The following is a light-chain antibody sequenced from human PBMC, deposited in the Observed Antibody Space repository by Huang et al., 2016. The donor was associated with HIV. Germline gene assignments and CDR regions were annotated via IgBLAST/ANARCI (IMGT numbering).Light chain of an antibody. CDR2: ATS. CDR3: QQFSDFF. V-gene: IGKV1-9*01. CDR1: QDNNNN. Sequence: IKLTQFPSSLFATVGDSVSITCRASQDNNNNLAWYKQKPGKAPKLLIYATSTLQNGVPSRVSGRGSGTTFILTINNLQAEDFATYYCQQFSDFFFGPGTRVDVK. J-gene: IGKJ3*01.